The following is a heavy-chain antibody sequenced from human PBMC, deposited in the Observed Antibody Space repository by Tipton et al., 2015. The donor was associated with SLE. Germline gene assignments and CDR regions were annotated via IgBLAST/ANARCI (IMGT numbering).Heavy chain of an antibody. Sequence: TLSLTCTVSSGSISTYYWSWFRQPPGKGLEWIACIDYTGRTDYNSSLKSRVALSVDTSKNQFSLRLTSVTAADSAVYYCARDPYGDSDGRYFQDWGQGTLVTVSS. D-gene: IGHD4-17*01. J-gene: IGHJ1*01. CDR2: IDYTGRT. V-gene: IGHV4-59*01. CDR1: SGSISTYY. CDR3: ARDPYGDSDGRYFQD.